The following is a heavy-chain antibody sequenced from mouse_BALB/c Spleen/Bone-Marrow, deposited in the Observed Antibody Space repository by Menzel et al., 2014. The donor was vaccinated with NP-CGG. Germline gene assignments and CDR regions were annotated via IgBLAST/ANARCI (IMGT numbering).Heavy chain of an antibody. CDR2: SRDKANDYTT. V-gene: IGHV7-1*02. CDR3: ARGTVNYFDY. CDR1: GFTFSDSY. J-gene: IGHJ2*01. Sequence: EVKLMESGGGLVQPGGSLRLSCATSGFTFSDSYMEWVRQPPGKRLEWIAASRDKANDYTTEYSASVKGRSIVSRDTSQSILYLHMNALRAEDTAIYYCARGTVNYFDYWGQGTTLTVSS. D-gene: IGHD1-1*01.